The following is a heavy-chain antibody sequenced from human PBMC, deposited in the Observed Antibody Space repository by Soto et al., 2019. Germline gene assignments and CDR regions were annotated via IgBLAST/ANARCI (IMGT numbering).Heavy chain of an antibody. Sequence: EVQLLESGGGLVQPGGSLRLSCAASGFTFNNYAMTWFRQTPGKGLEWVSAISGGGDTTSYADSVKGRFTVSRDGSKNTLYLQRSSLRAEDTALYYCAKGRGGSGSLTPRVDFWGQGTLVTVSS. D-gene: IGHD3-10*01. J-gene: IGHJ4*02. CDR2: ISGGGDTT. CDR3: AKGRGGSGSLTPRVDF. V-gene: IGHV3-23*01. CDR1: GFTFNNYA.